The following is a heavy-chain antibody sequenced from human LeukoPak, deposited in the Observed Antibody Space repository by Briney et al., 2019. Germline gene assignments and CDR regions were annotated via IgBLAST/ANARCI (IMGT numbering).Heavy chain of an antibody. J-gene: IGHJ4*02. CDR3: ARGERLRPHIYYFDY. D-gene: IGHD1-1*01. Sequence: SVKVSCKASGGTFSSYAISWVRQAPGQGLEWMGGIIPIFGTANYAQKFQGRVTITTAESTSTAYMELSSLRSEDTAVYYCARGERLRPHIYYFDYWGLGTLVTVSS. V-gene: IGHV1-69*05. CDR1: GGTFSSYA. CDR2: IIPIFGTA.